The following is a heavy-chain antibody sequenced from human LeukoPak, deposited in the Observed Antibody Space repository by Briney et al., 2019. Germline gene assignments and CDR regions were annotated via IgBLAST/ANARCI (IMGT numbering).Heavy chain of an antibody. CDR2: ISYSGST. Sequence: ASETLSLTCTVSGASISSGGYYWSWIRQHPGKGLEWIGYISYSGSTDYNPSLKSQVTISADASKTQFSLKLSSVTAADTAIFYCARLVVVTAQDYFDYWGQGTLVTVST. CDR1: GASISSGGYY. V-gene: IGHV4-31*01. D-gene: IGHD2-21*02. J-gene: IGHJ4*02. CDR3: ARLVVVTAQDYFDY.